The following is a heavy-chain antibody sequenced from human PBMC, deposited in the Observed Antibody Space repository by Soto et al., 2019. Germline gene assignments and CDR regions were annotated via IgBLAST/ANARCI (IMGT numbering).Heavy chain of an antibody. V-gene: IGHV3-9*01. Sequence: EVQLVESGGGLVQPGRSLRLSCAASGFTFDDYAMHWVRQAPGKGLEWVSGISWNSGSIGYADSVKGRFTISRDNAKNSLYLQMNSLRAEDTALYYCAKVGYDYIWGSFGKYYFDYWGQGTLVTVSS. CDR3: AKVGYDYIWGSFGKYYFDY. CDR2: ISWNSGSI. D-gene: IGHD3-16*01. CDR1: GFTFDDYA. J-gene: IGHJ4*02.